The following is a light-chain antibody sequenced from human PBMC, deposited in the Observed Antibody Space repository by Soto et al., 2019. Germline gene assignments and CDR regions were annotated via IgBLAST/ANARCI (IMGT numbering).Light chain of an antibody. CDR3: MQALQTPYT. Sequence: DIVMTQSPLSLPVTPGEPASISCRSSQSLLHSNGYNYLDWYLQKPGQSPQLLIYLGSNRASGVPDRFSGSASGIDFTLKISRVEAEDVGVYYCMQALQTPYTCGQGTKLEIK. J-gene: IGKJ2*01. CDR1: QSLLHSNGYNY. V-gene: IGKV2-28*01. CDR2: LGS.